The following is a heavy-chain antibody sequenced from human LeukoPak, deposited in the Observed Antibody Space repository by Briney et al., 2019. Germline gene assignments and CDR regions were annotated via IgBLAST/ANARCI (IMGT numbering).Heavy chain of an antibody. CDR2: IYYSGST. Sequence: SETLSLTCTVSGGSISSSSYYWGWIRQPPGKGLEWIGSIYYSGSTYYNPSLKSRVTISVDTSKNQFSLKLSSVTAADTAVYYCARGTTVVIYYFDYWGQGTLVTVSS. D-gene: IGHD4-23*01. CDR1: GGSISSSSYY. J-gene: IGHJ4*02. V-gene: IGHV4-39*07. CDR3: ARGTTVVIYYFDY.